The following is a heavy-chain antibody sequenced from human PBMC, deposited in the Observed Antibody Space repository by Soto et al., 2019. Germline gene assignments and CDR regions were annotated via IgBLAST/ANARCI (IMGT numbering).Heavy chain of an antibody. Sequence: PSPTLSLPCAISGDSVSSNSAAWNWIRQSPSRGLEWLGRTYYRSKWYKEYAASVKSRITINPDTSKNQFSLQLNSVSPEDTAVYYCARTVGWLDPWGQGTLVTVSS. CDR1: GDSVSSNSAA. CDR2: TYYRSKWYK. J-gene: IGHJ5*02. CDR3: ARTVGWLDP. D-gene: IGHD2-15*01. V-gene: IGHV6-1*01.